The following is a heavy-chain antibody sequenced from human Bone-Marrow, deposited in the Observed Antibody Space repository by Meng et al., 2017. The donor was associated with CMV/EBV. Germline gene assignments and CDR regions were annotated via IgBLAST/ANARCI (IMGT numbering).Heavy chain of an antibody. V-gene: IGHV2-26*01. J-gene: IGHJ6*02. CDR2: IFSNDEK. D-gene: IGHD2-2*01. CDR3: ARMEVVPAAIYYYYGMDV. Sequence: SGPTLVKPTETLTLTCTASGFSLSNARMGVSWIRQPPGKALEWLAHIFSNDEKSYSTSLKSRLTISKDTSKSQVVLTMTNMDPVDTATYYCARMEVVPAAIYYYYGMDVWGQGTTVTVSS. CDR1: GFSLSNARMG.